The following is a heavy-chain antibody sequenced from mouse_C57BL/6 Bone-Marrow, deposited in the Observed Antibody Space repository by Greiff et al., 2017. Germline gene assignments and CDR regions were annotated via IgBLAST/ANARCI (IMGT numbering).Heavy chain of an antibody. Sequence: EVQLMESGGGLVKPGGSLKLSCAASGFTFSDYGMHWVRQAPEKGLEWVAYISSGSSTIYYADTVKGRYTFSRDNAKNTLFLQMTSLRYEDTTMYYCARSIDYCSSYDYDMDYWCQGTSVTVSS. CDR2: ISSGSSTI. J-gene: IGHJ4*01. CDR1: GFTFSDYG. CDR3: ARSIDYCSSYDYDMDY. D-gene: IGHD1-1*01. V-gene: IGHV5-17*01.